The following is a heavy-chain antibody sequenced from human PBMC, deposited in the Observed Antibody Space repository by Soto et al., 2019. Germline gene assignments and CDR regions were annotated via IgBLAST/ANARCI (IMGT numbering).Heavy chain of an antibody. J-gene: IGHJ4*02. V-gene: IGHV4-34*01. CDR2: INHSGST. CDR1: GGSFSGYY. D-gene: IGHD5-12*01. Sequence: SETLSLTCAVYGGSFSGYYWSWIRQPPGKGLEWIGEINHSGSTNYNPSLKSRVTISVDTSKNQFSLKLSSVTAADTAVYYCARPTREYSGYDSIYYFDYWGQGTLVTVSS. CDR3: ARPTREYSGYDSIYYFDY.